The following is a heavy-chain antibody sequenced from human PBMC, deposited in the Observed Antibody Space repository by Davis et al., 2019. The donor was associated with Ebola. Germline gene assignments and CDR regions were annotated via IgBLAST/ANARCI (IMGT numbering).Heavy chain of an antibody. Sequence: MPSETLSLTCSVSGGSISSGGYSWYWIRQAPGKGLEWIGHIFESGNTYVDPSLTSRVTISLDRSKNQFSLKLSSVTAADTAVYYCARGNYGDYIVLYYYNMDVWGQGTLVTVSS. J-gene: IGHJ6*02. CDR3: ARGNYGDYIVLYYYNMDV. CDR1: GGSISSGGYS. D-gene: IGHD4-17*01. V-gene: IGHV4-30-2*03. CDR2: IFESGNT.